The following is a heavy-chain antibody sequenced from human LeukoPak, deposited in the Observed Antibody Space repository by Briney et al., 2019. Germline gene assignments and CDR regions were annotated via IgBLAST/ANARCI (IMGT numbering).Heavy chain of an antibody. D-gene: IGHD5-24*01. CDR3: ARRHHNWDY. CDR2: IYYSGIT. CDR1: GGSISSDY. V-gene: IGHV4-59*08. Sequence: ASETLSLTCTVSGGSISSDYWSWIRQPPGKGLEWIGYIYYSGITNYTPSLKSRVTISLDTSKNQFSLKLNYVTAADTAAYYCARRHHNWDYWGQGTLVAVSS. J-gene: IGHJ4*02.